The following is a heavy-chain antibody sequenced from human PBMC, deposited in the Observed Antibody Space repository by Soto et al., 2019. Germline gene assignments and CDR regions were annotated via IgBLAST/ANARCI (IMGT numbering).Heavy chain of an antibody. V-gene: IGHV4-34*01. CDR1: GGSFSGYY. CDR3: ARGLLRELPAFDI. J-gene: IGHJ3*02. CDR2: INHSGRT. Sequence: QVQLQQWGAGLLKPSETLSLTCAVYGGSFSGYYWSWIRQPPGKGLEWIGEINHSGRTNYNPSLKSRVTISVDTSKNQFSLKLSSVTAADTAVYYCARGLLRELPAFDIWGQGTMVTVSS. D-gene: IGHD1-26*01.